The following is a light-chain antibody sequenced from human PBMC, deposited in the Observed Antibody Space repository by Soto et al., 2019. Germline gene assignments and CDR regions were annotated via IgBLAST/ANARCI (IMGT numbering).Light chain of an antibody. CDR3: QKYNSAPPS. V-gene: IGKV1-27*01. CDR2: AAS. Sequence: DIQMTQSPSTLSGSVGDRVTITCRASQTISSWLAWYQQKPGKVPKLLIYAASTLQSGVPSRFSGSGSGTDFTLTISSLQPEDVATYYCQKYNSAPPSFGGGTKVDIK. J-gene: IGKJ4*01. CDR1: QTISSW.